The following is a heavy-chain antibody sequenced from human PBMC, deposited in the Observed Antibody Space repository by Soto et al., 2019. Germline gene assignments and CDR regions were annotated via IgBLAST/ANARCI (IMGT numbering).Heavy chain of an antibody. CDR2: IYYSGST. CDR1: GGSISSYY. D-gene: IGHD4-17*01. CDR3: ARHGAAYYGARFAN. Sequence: SETLSLSCTVSGGSISSYYWSWLRQPTGKRLEWIGYIYYSGSTNYNPSLKSRVTISVDTSKNQFSLKLSSVTAADTAVYYCARHGAAYYGARFANWGQGTLVTVSS. J-gene: IGHJ1*01. V-gene: IGHV4-59*08.